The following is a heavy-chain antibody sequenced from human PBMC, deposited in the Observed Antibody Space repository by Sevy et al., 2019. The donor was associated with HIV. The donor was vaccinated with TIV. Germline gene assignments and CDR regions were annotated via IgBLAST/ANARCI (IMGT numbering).Heavy chain of an antibody. CDR3: VRDERAIASHFDY. CDR2: FDRTDIT. CDR1: GFTLSSYT. J-gene: IGHJ4*02. Sequence: GGSLRLSCEASGFTLSSYTMNWVRQSPEKGLEWVATFDRTDITHYEVSVKGRFIISRDTANNSLFLQMNSLRDDDTAMYFCVRDERAIASHFDYWGRGTLVTVSS. V-gene: IGHV3-48*02. D-gene: IGHD2-21*01.